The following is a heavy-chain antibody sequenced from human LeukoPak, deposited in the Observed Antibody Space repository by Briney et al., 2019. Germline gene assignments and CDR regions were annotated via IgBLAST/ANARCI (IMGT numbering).Heavy chain of an antibody. CDR2: INHSGST. J-gene: IGHJ4*02. CDR1: GGSFSGYY. CDR3: ASPSAYSSGTIDY. V-gene: IGHV4-34*01. D-gene: IGHD3-22*01. Sequence: PSETLSLTCAVYGGSFSGYYWSWIRQPPGKGLEWIGEINHSGSTNYNPSLKSRVTISVDTSKNQFSLKLSSVTAADTAVYYCASPSAYSSGTIDYWGQGTLVTVSS.